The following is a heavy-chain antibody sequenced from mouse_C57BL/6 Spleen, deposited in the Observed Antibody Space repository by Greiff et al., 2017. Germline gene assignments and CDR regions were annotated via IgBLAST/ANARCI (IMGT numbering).Heavy chain of an antibody. CDR1: GYTFTSYW. J-gene: IGHJ2*01. V-gene: IGHV1-55*01. CDR3: ARDYGSRGYFDY. Sequence: VQLQQPGAELVKPGASVKMSCKASGYTFTSYWITWVKQRPGQGLEWIGDIYPGSGSTNYNEKFKSKATLTVDTSSSTAYMQLSSLTSEDSAVYYCARDYGSRGYFDYGGQGTTLTVSS. D-gene: IGHD1-1*01. CDR2: IYPGSGST.